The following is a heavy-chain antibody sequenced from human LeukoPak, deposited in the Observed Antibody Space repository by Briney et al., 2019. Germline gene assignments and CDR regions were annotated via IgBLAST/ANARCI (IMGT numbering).Heavy chain of an antibody. V-gene: IGHV3-23*01. Sequence: PGGSLRLSCAASGFTFSSYAMSWVRQAPGKGLEWVSAISGSDGSTYYADSVKGRFTISRDNSKNTLYLQMNSLRAEHTAVYYCAKDLEHYYDTSGPLMGYWGQGTLVTVSS. J-gene: IGHJ4*02. CDR1: GFTFSSYA. D-gene: IGHD3-22*01. CDR2: ISGSDGST. CDR3: AKDLEHYYDTSGPLMGY.